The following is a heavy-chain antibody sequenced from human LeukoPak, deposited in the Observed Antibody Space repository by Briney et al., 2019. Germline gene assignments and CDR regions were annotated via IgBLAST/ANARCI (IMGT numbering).Heavy chain of an antibody. V-gene: IGHV3-30*18. J-gene: IGHJ4*02. D-gene: IGHD3-10*01. CDR3: AKADGSRTYYNGYFDY. CDR1: GFTFSAYG. CDR2: ISYDGSDQ. Sequence: GRSLRLSCAASGFTFSAYGMHWVRRAPGKGLEWVAVISYDGSDQYYADSVKGRFTISRDNSKNTLYLQMNSLRAEDTAVYYCAKADGSRTYYNGYFDYWGQGTLVTVSS.